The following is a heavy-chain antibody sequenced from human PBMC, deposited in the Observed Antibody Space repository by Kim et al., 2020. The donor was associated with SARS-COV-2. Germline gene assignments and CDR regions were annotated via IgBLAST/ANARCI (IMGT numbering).Heavy chain of an antibody. Sequence: ASVKVSCKASGYTFTNYAMNWVRQAPGQGLEWMGWINTNTGNPTYVQGFTGRFVFSLDTSVSTEYLEISSLKAEDTAVYYCARIPQNWNYRNGLVDAFDI. D-gene: IGHD1-7*01. CDR3: ARIPQNWNYRNGLVDAFDI. CDR1: GYTFTNYA. V-gene: IGHV7-4-1*02. CDR2: INTNTGNP. J-gene: IGHJ3*02.